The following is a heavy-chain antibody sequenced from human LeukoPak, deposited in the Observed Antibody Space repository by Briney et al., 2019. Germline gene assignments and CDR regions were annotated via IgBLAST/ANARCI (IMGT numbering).Heavy chain of an antibody. CDR2: IIPIFGTA. D-gene: IGHD2-2*01. CDR3: ARIVVPAATHYGMDV. Sequence: SVTVSCKASGGTFSSYAISWVRQAPGQGLEWMGGIIPIFGTANYAQKFQGRVTITADESTSTAYMELSSLRSEDTAVYYCARIVVPAATHYGMDVWGQGTTVTVSS. V-gene: IGHV1-69*13. CDR1: GGTFSSYA. J-gene: IGHJ6*02.